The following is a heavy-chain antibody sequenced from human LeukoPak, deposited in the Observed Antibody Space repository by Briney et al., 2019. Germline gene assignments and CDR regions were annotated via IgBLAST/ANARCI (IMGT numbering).Heavy chain of an antibody. CDR2: IYPRDSRT. V-gene: IGHV5-51*01. J-gene: IGHJ4*02. CDR3: ARHLSDITSSTNY. D-gene: IGHD2-2*01. Sequence: GESLKISCKGPGYSFSSYWIAWVRQMPGKGLDWMGVIYPRDSRTTYSPSFQDQVTISADKSISTAYLQWTSQKASDTAMYYCARHLSDITSSTNYWGPGTLVTVSS. CDR1: GYSFSSYW.